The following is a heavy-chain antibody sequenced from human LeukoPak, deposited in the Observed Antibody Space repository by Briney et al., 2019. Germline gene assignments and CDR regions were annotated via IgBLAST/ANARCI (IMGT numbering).Heavy chain of an antibody. J-gene: IGHJ6*03. CDR1: GFTFDDYT. V-gene: IGHV3-43*01. CDR3: AKSAVAGGGYYYYYYMDV. Sequence: GGSLRLSCAASGFTFDDYTMHWVRQAPGKGLEWVSLISWDGGSTYYADSVKGRFTISRDNSKNSLYLQMNSLRTEDTALYYCAKSAVAGGGYYYYYYMDVWGQGTLVTVSS. CDR2: ISWDGGST. D-gene: IGHD6-19*01.